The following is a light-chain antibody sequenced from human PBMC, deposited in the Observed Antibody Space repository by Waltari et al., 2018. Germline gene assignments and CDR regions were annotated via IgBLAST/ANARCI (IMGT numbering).Light chain of an antibody. J-gene: IGLJ1*01. Sequence: SYVLTQPPSVSVAPGETASITCGGDNIGSYSVHWYQQKPGQAPVLAIFYDSGRPSGIPAGFAGSNSGNTATLTITSVEAGDEARYYCQVWHADIDPGVFGTGTEVTVL. CDR3: QVWHADIDPGV. CDR2: YDS. V-gene: IGLV3-21*04. CDR1: NIGSYS.